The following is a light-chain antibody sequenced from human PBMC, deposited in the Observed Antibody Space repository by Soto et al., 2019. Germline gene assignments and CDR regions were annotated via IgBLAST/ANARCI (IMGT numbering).Light chain of an antibody. V-gene: IGKV1-5*03. CDR1: QTISNW. J-gene: IGKJ1*01. CDR2: KAS. CDR3: QQDNTYSQT. Sequence: IQITQSPSALFASVSEGVTITCRASQTISNWLAWYQQKPGKAPKLLIYKASTLESGVPSRFSGSGSGTEFTLTIGSLQPEDFATYFCQQDNTYSQTFAQGAKVDI.